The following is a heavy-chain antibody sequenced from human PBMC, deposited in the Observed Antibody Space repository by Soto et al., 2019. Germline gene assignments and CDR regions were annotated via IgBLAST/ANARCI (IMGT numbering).Heavy chain of an antibody. Sequence: GASVKISCKGSGYTFTYYWIGRVRQLPGKGLEWMGFIYPGDSDTRYSPSFQVPVTITVHKSTSTAYLQWDTLKASDTGIYYCARHISNFQYYYYAMNVWRQGTTVTVSS. J-gene: IGHJ6*02. CDR1: GYTFTYYW. CDR2: IYPGDSDT. D-gene: IGHD3-3*02. V-gene: IGHV5-51*01. CDR3: ARHISNFQYYYYAMNV.